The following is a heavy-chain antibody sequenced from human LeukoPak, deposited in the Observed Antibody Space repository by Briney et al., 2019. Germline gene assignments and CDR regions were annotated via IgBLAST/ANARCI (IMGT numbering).Heavy chain of an antibody. CDR3: ARVGVRGVY. CDR2: ISPSGGST. CDR1: GYTFTSNY. V-gene: IGHV1-46*01. J-gene: IGHJ4*02. D-gene: IGHD3-10*01. Sequence: ASVKVSCKAFGYTFTSNYMHWVRQAPGQGPEWMGVISPSGGSTTYAQKFQGRVTLTRDMSTSTDYLELSSLRSEDTAVYYCARVGVRGVYWGQGTLVTVSS.